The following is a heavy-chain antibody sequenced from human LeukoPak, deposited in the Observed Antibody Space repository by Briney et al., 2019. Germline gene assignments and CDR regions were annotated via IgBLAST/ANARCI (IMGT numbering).Heavy chain of an antibody. CDR1: GFTFSSYG. D-gene: IGHD3-10*01. V-gene: IGHV3-30*02. CDR3: AKDLMRDRWFGES. J-gene: IGHJ5*02. Sequence: GGSLRLSCAASGFTFSSYGVHWVRQPPGKGVEWVAFIRFDGSEEYYADSVKGRFTISRDSSKNTLFLQMSSLRAEDTAVYYCAKDLMRDRWFGESWGQGTLVTVSS. CDR2: IRFDGSEE.